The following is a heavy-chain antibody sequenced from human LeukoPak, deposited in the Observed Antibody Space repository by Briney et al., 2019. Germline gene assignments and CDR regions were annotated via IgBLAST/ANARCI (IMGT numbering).Heavy chain of an antibody. CDR3: ARVGSGSYYDGGFDY. CDR2: IIPIFGTA. V-gene: IGHV1-69*13. D-gene: IGHD1-26*01. J-gene: IGHJ4*02. Sequence: GASVKVSCKASGGTFSSYAISWVRQAPGQGLGWMGGIIPIFGTANYAQKFQGRVTITADESTSTAYMELSSLRSEDTAVYYCARVGSGSYYDGGFDYWGQGTLVTVSS. CDR1: GGTFSSYA.